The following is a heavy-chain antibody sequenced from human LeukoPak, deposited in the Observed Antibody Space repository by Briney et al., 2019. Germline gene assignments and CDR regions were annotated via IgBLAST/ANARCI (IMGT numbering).Heavy chain of an antibody. CDR1: GYTFTGYY. V-gene: IGHV1-2*02. Sequence: ASVKVSCKASGYTFTGYYMHWVRQAPGQGLEGMGWINPNSGETKYAQKLQGRVTMTRDTSISTAYMELSRLRSDETAVYYCGTLLSNAAFDYWGQGTLVTVSS. D-gene: IGHD6-25*01. CDR2: INPNSGET. J-gene: IGHJ4*02. CDR3: GTLLSNAAFDY.